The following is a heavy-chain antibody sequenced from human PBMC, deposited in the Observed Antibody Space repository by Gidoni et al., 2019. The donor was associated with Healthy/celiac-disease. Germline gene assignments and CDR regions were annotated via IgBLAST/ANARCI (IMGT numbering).Heavy chain of an antibody. CDR2: ISSSSSYT. D-gene: IGHD6-13*01. J-gene: IGHJ4*02. CDR1: GFPFSDYY. V-gene: IGHV3-11*06. Sequence: QVQLVESGGGLVKPGGSLRLSCAASGFPFSDYYMSWIRQAPGKGLEWVSYISSSSSYTNYADSVKGRFTISRDNAKNSLYLQMNSLRAEDTAVYYCARAGRGIAAAGKGWYFDYWGQGTLVTVSS. CDR3: ARAGRGIAAAGKGWYFDY.